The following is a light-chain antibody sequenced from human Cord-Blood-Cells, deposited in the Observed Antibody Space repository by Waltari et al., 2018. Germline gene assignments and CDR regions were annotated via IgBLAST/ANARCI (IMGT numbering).Light chain of an antibody. CDR3: SSYTSSSTRV. J-gene: IGLJ3*02. Sequence: QSALTQPASVSGSPGQSITISCPGTSSDVGGYYYLPWYQQHPGKAPKLMIYDVSKRPSGVSNRFSGSKSGNTASLTISGLQAEDEADYYCSSYTSSSTRVFGGGTKLTVL. V-gene: IGLV2-14*01. CDR2: DVS. CDR1: SSDVGGYYY.